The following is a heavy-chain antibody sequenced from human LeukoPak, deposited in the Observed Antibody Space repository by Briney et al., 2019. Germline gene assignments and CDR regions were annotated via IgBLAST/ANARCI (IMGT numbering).Heavy chain of an antibody. Sequence: GGFLRLSCAASGFTFDDYTMHWVRQAPGKGLEWVSLISWDGGSTYYADSVKGRFTISRDNSKNSLYLQMNSLRTEDTALYYCAKETRNYGMDVWGQGPTVTVSS. J-gene: IGHJ6*02. CDR1: GFTFDDYT. D-gene: IGHD1/OR15-1a*01. CDR2: ISWDGGST. V-gene: IGHV3-43*01. CDR3: AKETRNYGMDV.